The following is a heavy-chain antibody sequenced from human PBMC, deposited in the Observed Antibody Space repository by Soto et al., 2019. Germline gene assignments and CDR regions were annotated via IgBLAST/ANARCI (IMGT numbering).Heavy chain of an antibody. CDR1: GYIFINYY. J-gene: IGHJ4*02. CDR2: FNPKSGST. Sequence: QVQLVQSGAEVKKPGASVKLSCKTSGYIFINYYIHWVRQAPGQGLVWVALFNPKSGSTNYAQRLQGRVSVTSDTSTGTVYTELSSLIPEDSAVYYRARVLAVADYWGQGTLGTVSS. V-gene: IGHV1-46*04. D-gene: IGHD2-15*01. CDR3: ARVLAVADY.